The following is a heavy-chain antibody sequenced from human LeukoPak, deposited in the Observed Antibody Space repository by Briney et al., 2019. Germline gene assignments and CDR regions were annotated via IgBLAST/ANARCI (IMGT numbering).Heavy chain of an antibody. CDR2: IHYSGST. Sequence: SETLSLTCTVSGGSIGSYYWNWIRQAPGKGLEWIGYIHYSGSTNHNSSLKSRVTISVDTSKNQYSLKLNSVTAADTAVYYCGRDGVAGGFDFWGQGTLVTVSS. CDR3: GRDGVAGGFDF. V-gene: IGHV4-59*01. CDR1: GGSIGSYY. D-gene: IGHD6-19*01. J-gene: IGHJ4*02.